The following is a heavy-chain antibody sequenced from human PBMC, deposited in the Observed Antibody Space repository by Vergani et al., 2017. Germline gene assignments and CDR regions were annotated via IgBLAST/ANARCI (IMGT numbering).Heavy chain of an antibody. V-gene: IGHV4-59*12. D-gene: IGHD3-10*01. CDR1: GGSISSYY. CDR3: ARGRYGSGSYYNVYYFDY. Sequence: QVQLQESGPGLVKPSETLSLTCTVSGGSISSYYWSWIRQPPGKGLEWIGYIYYSGSTNYNPSLKSRVTISVDTSKNQFSLKLSSVTAADTAVCYCARGRYGSGSYYNVYYFDYWGQGTLVTVSS. J-gene: IGHJ4*02. CDR2: IYYSGST.